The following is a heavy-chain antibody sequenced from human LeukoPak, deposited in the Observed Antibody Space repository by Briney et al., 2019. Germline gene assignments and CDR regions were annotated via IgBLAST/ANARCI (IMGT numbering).Heavy chain of an antibody. D-gene: IGHD3-22*01. Sequence: SETLSLTCAVYGGSFSGYYWTWIRQPPGKGLEWIGEINHSGSTNYNPSLKSRVAISVDTSKNQFSLKLSSMTAADTAVYFCARQRTDDSSGSLDYWGQGTLVTVSS. J-gene: IGHJ4*02. CDR2: INHSGST. CDR3: ARQRTDDSSGSLDY. CDR1: GGSFSGYY. V-gene: IGHV4-34*01.